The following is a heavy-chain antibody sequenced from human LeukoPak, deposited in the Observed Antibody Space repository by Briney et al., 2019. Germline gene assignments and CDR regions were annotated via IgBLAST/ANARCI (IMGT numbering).Heavy chain of an antibody. CDR3: ARVAQGGYNDY. D-gene: IGHD5-24*01. J-gene: IGHJ4*02. CDR2: ISSNGGST. V-gene: IGHV3-64*01. Sequence: PGGSLRLSYAASGFTFSSYAMHWVRQAPGKGLEYVSAISSNGGSTYYANSVKGRFTISRDNSKNTLYLQMGSLRAEDMAVYYCARVAQGGYNDYWGQGTLVTVSS. CDR1: GFTFSSYA.